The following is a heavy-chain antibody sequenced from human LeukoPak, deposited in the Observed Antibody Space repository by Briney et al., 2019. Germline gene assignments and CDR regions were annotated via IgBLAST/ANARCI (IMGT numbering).Heavy chain of an antibody. CDR2: ISWNSGSI. CDR1: GFTFDDYA. D-gene: IGHD3-10*01. CDR3: ARGTGGLWFGEVGHDAFDI. V-gene: IGHV3-9*01. J-gene: IGHJ3*02. Sequence: PGGSLRLSCAASGFTFDDYAMHWVRQAPGKGLEWVSGISWNSGSIGYADSVKGRFTISRDNAKNSLYLQMNSLRAEDTALYYCARGTGGLWFGEVGHDAFDIWGQGTMVTVSS.